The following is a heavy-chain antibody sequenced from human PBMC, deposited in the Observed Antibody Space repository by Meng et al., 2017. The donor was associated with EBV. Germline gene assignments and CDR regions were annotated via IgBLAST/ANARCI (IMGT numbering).Heavy chain of an antibody. V-gene: IGHV4-61*01. CDR1: GAPVSGGTYR. CDR3: AKSRSSTPGVVDY. CDR2: IYDGGTT. D-gene: IGHD3-10*01. Sequence: QRQRQALGPGLVTPSETLTLTGTVSGAPVSGGTYRWSWIRQPPGKELEWIGYIYDGGTTIYNPSLKSRVTILVDASKNQFSLKLSSVTTAATAVYYCAKSRSSTPGVVDYWGQGTLVTVSS. J-gene: IGHJ4*02.